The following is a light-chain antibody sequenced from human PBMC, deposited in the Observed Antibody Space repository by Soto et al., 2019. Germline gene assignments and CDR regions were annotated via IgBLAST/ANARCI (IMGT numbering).Light chain of an antibody. CDR2: DAS. CDR3: QQYNTHWT. J-gene: IGKJ1*01. CDR1: QSISSW. Sequence: DIEMTQSPSTLSASVGDRVTITCGASQSISSWLAWSKQKPGKAPKLLIYDASSLESGVPSRLSGSASATDFPLTISSMKPDDSATYYCQQYNTHWTFGQGTKVDI. V-gene: IGKV1-5*01.